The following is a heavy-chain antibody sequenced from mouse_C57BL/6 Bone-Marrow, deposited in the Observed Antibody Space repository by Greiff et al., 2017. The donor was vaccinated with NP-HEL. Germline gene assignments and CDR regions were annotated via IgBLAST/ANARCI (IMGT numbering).Heavy chain of an antibody. D-gene: IGHD1-1*01. CDR3: ARRGVEGSWFAY. CDR1: GYAFSSYW. Sequence: VQLQQSGASVKISCKASGYAFSSYWMNWVKQRPGKGLEWIGQIYPGDGDTNYNGKFKGKATLTADKSSSTAYMQLSSLTSEDSAVYFCARRGVEGSWFAYWGQGTLVTVSA. CDR2: IYPGDGDT. V-gene: IGHV1-80*01. J-gene: IGHJ3*01.